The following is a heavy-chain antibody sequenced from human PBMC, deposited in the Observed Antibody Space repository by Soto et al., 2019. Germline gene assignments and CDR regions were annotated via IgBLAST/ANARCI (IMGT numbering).Heavy chain of an antibody. D-gene: IGHD2-21*01. Sequence: ASVKVSCTASGYTFTGYYMHWVRQAPGQGLEWMGWINPNSGGTNYAQKFQGRVTMTRDTSISTAYMELSRLRSDDTAVYYCATSGVLWPDQPFDYWGQGTLVTVSS. CDR2: INPNSGGT. J-gene: IGHJ4*02. CDR3: ATSGVLWPDQPFDY. V-gene: IGHV1-2*02. CDR1: GYTFTGYY.